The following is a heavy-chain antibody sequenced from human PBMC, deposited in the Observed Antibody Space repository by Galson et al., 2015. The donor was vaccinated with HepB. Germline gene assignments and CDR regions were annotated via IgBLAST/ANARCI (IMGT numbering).Heavy chain of an antibody. CDR2: ISYDGSNK. CDR3: AKDRGMGTVTTLAFDY. D-gene: IGHD4-17*01. CDR1: GFTFSSYG. Sequence: SLRLSCAASGFTFSSYGMHWVRQAPGKGLEWVAVISYDGSNKYYAGSVKGRFTISRDNSKNTLYLQMNSLRAEDTAVYYCAKDRGMGTVTTLAFDYWGQGTLVTVSS. J-gene: IGHJ4*02. V-gene: IGHV3-30*18.